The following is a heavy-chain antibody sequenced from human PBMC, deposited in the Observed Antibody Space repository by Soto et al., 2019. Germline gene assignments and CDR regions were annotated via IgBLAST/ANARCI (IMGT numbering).Heavy chain of an antibody. Sequence: EVKLWESGGGLVLPGGSLRLSCEASGFTFSNFGMSWVRQAPGKGLEWVSGLTGNGGTTYYADSVKGRFTISRDNSKNTLSLQMNSLRVDDTAVYYCARGGQYQQPYQSDFWGQGTLVTVSS. J-gene: IGHJ4*02. CDR3: ARGGQYQQPYQSDF. D-gene: IGHD2-2*01. CDR2: LTGNGGTT. V-gene: IGHV3-23*01. CDR1: GFTFSNFG.